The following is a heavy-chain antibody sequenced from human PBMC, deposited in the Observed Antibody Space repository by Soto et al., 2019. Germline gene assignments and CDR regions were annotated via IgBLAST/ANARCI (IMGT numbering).Heavy chain of an antibody. V-gene: IGHV3-72*01. CDR3: TRGLLGGAPSYTFHGMDV. J-gene: IGHJ6*01. CDR2: SRNRVNSHTT. CDR1: GFTFSDDY. D-gene: IGHD1-26*01. Sequence: EVQLVESGGGLVQPGGSLRLSCAASGFTFSDDYMDWVRQAPGKRLEWVARSRNRVNSHTTEYAASVKGRFTISRDESKSTLYMQMNSLKIEDTAVYYCTRGLLGGAPSYTFHGMDVWGQGTTVTVSS.